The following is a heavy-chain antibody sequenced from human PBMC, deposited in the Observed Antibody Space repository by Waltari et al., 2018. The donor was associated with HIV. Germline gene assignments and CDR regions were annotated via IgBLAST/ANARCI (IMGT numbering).Heavy chain of an antibody. Sequence: EVRFVESGGGLVRPGGSLRLSCTTSSFNFDLSSMPRVRQAPGRVLAWVASISRTGSATYYADVVKGRFTVSRDNSMDILSLHITSLRVDDTAVYYCVTSGYNFVEYGHRLDFWGRGVLVTIS. V-gene: IGHV3-23*04. CDR2: ISRTGSAT. D-gene: IGHD1-1*01. CDR3: VTSGYNFVEYGHRLDF. J-gene: IGHJ4*02. CDR1: SFNFDLSS.